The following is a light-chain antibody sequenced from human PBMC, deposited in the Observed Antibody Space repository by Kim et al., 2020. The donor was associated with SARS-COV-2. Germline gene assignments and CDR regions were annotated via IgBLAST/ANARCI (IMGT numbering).Light chain of an antibody. CDR1: QSVSSN. V-gene: IGKV3-15*01. CDR3: QQYNDWPPMYT. CDR2: GAS. Sequence: EIVMTQSPATVSVSPGERATLSCRSSQSVSSNLAWYQQKPGQAPRLLISGASIRATGIPARFSGSGSGTEFTLTIGSLQSEDFAVYYCQQYNDWPPMYTFGQGTKLE. J-gene: IGKJ2*01.